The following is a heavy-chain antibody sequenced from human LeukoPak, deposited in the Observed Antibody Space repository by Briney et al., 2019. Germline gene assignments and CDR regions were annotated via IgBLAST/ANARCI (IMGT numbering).Heavy chain of an antibody. V-gene: IGHV3-21*01. Sequence: GGSLRLSCAASGFTFSSYSMNWVRQAPGKGLEWVSSISSSSSYIYYADSVKGRFTISRDNAKNTLYLQMNSLRAEDTAVYYCARGEASGSYAPARWFDPWGQGTLVTVSS. J-gene: IGHJ5*02. CDR3: ARGEASGSYAPARWFDP. D-gene: IGHD1-26*01. CDR2: ISSSSSYI. CDR1: GFTFSSYS.